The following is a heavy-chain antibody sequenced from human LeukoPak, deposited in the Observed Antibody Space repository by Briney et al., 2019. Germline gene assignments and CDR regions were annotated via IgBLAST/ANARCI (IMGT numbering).Heavy chain of an antibody. D-gene: IGHD3-10*01. CDR3: ATEGMVRGASRPYYFDY. CDR1: GYTLTELS. V-gene: IGHV1-24*01. J-gene: IGHJ4*02. CDR2: FDPEDGET. Sequence: ASVTVSCKVSGYTLTELSMHWVRQAPGKGLEWMGGFDPEDGETIYAQKFQGRVTMTEDTSTDTAYMELSSLRSEDTAVYYCATEGMVRGASRPYYFDYWGQGTLVTVSS.